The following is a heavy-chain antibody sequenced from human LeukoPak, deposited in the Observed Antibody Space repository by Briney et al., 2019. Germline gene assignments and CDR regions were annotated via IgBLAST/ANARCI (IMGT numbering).Heavy chain of an antibody. CDR1: GFTFSSYS. Sequence: GGSLRLSCAASGFTFSSYSMNWVRQAPGKGLEWVSSISSSSSYIYYADSVKGRFTISRDNAKNSLYLQMNSLRAEDTALYYCATRYASGPIADYWGQGTLVTVSS. J-gene: IGHJ4*02. V-gene: IGHV3-21*04. D-gene: IGHD3-10*01. CDR2: ISSSSSYI. CDR3: ATRYASGPIADY.